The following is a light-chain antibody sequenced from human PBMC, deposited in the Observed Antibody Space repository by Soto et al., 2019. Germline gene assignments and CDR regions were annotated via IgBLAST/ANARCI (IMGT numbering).Light chain of an antibody. Sequence: DLMMTQTPPSLSVTPGQPASISCKSSQGLLHSDGKTYLYWYLQKPGQSPQLLIYEVSNRFSGVPDRFSGSGSGTESSLKISRVEAEDVGIYYCMQNIQLPITFGQGTRLEIK. J-gene: IGKJ5*01. CDR1: QGLLHSDGKTY. CDR3: MQNIQLPIT. CDR2: EVS. V-gene: IGKV2D-29*02.